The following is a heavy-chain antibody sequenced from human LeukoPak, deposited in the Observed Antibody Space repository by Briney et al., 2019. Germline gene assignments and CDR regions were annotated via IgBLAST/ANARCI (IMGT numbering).Heavy chain of an antibody. CDR3: ARGTQEGAVAGSN. CDR1: GYTFINYY. J-gene: IGHJ4*02. V-gene: IGHV1-46*01. CDR2: INPSGGST. D-gene: IGHD6-19*01. Sequence: RASVKVSCKASGYTFINYYMHWVRQAPGQGLDWMGIINPSGGSTSYAQKFQGRVTITRDTSTSTVYMELSSLRSEDTAVYYCARGTQEGAVAGSNWGQGTLVTVSS.